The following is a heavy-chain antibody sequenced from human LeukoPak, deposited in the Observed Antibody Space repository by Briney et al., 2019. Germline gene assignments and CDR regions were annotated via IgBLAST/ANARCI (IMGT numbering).Heavy chain of an antibody. CDR1: GYTFTSYY. Sequence: ASVKVSCKASGYTFTSYYMHWVRQAPGQGLEWMGIINPSGGSRSYAQKFQGRVTMTRDTSTSTVHMELSSLRSEDTAVYYCARDYSNNWGGDNWFDPWGQGTLVTVSS. D-gene: IGHD6-13*01. CDR2: INPSGGSR. J-gene: IGHJ5*02. V-gene: IGHV1-46*01. CDR3: ARDYSNNWGGDNWFDP.